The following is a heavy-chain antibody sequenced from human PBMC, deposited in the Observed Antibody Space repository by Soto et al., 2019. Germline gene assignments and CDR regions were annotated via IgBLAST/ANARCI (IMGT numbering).Heavy chain of an antibody. CDR1: GFTFRDYA. D-gene: IGHD2-2*01. V-gene: IGHV3-49*04. J-gene: IGHJ6*01. CDR3: TREGAYTSPPYYYFYAMDV. CDR2: MRAKAFGGTT. Sequence: GGSLRLSXKVSGFTFRDYAISWVRQAPGKGLQWVGFMRAKAFGGTTEYATFVKGRFTISRDDSKSVAYLQMNSLETEDTAVYYCTREGAYTSPPYYYFYAMDVWGQGTRVTVSS.